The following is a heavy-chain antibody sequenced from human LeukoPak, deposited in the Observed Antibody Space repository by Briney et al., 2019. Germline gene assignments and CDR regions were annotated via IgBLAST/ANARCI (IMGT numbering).Heavy chain of an antibody. CDR1: GFTFDDYA. V-gene: IGHV3-9*01. CDR2: ISWNSGSI. Sequence: GGSLRLSCAASGFTFDDYAMHWVRQAPGKGLEWVSGISWNSGSIGYADSVKGRFTISRDNAKNSLYLQMNSLRADDAAIYYCAKDPSTLTLTDDYWGQGTLVTVSS. J-gene: IGHJ4*02. CDR3: AKDPSTLTLTDDY.